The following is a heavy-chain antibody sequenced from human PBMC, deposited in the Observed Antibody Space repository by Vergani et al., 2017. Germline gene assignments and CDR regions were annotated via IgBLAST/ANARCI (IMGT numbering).Heavy chain of an antibody. J-gene: IGHJ4*02. V-gene: IGHV3-23*03. CDR1: GFTFSSYA. Sequence: EVQLLESGGGLVQPGGSLRLSCAASGFTFSSYAMSWVRQAPGKGLEWVSVIYSGGSSTYYADSVKGRFTISRDNSKNTLYLQMNSLRAEDTAVYYCATLAVVAAKHWGLGTLVTVSS. D-gene: IGHD2-15*01. CDR3: ATLAVVAAKH. CDR2: IYSGGSST.